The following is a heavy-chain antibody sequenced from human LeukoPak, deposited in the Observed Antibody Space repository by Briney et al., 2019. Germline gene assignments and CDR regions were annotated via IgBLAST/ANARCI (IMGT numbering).Heavy chain of an antibody. Sequence: PSETLSLTCAVYGGSFSGYYWSWIRQTPGKGLEWIGEINHSGSTNYNPSLKSRVTMSVDTSKNQFSLKLSSVTAADTAVYYCATSYYLDSSGYYVYFDLWGRGTLVTVSS. CDR1: GGSFSGYY. D-gene: IGHD3-22*01. V-gene: IGHV4-34*01. CDR3: ATSYYLDSSGYYVYFDL. CDR2: INHSGST. J-gene: IGHJ2*01.